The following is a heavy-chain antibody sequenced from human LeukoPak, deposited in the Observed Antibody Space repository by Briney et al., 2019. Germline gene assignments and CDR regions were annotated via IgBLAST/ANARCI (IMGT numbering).Heavy chain of an antibody. CDR1: RFTFSSYS. D-gene: IGHD4-17*01. Sequence: GGSLRLSCAASRFTFSSYSMNWVRQAPGKGLEWVSSISSSSSYIYYTDSVKGRFTISRDNSKKTLYLQMKRLRAEDTAVYYCAKDLKLLVWYGETLDNWGQGTLVTVSS. CDR2: ISSSSSYI. J-gene: IGHJ4*02. V-gene: IGHV3-21*01. CDR3: AKDLKLLVWYGETLDN.